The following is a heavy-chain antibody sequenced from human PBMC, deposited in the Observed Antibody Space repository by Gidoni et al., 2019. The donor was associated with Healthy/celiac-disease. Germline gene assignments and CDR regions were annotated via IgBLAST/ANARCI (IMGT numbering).Heavy chain of an antibody. CDR1: GASFSGYS. V-gene: IGHV4-34*01. D-gene: IGHD3-16*02. J-gene: IGHJ5*02. Sequence: QVQLQQWGAGLLTPSETLSLTCAVYGASFSGYSWRWIRPPPGKGLEWIGEINHSGSPNYNPSLKSRVTISVDTSKNQFSLKLSSVTAAETAVYYCARGRHTIMITFGGVIGPRGWFDPWGQGTLVTVSS. CDR3: ARGRHTIMITFGGVIGPRGWFDP. CDR2: INHSGSP.